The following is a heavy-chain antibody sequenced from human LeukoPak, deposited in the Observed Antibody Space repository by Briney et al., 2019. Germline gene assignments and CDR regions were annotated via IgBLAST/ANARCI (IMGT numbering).Heavy chain of an antibody. Sequence: ASVRVSCKTSGYTFTTYGVSWVRQAPGQGLEWTGWINPYDGTTKYAQKLQGRVTMTRDTSTSTVYMELSSLRSGDTAVYYCARDYYDSSGYYYDAFDIWGQGTMVTVSS. J-gene: IGHJ3*02. V-gene: IGHV1-18*01. CDR3: ARDYYDSSGYYYDAFDI. CDR1: GYTFTTYG. D-gene: IGHD3-22*01. CDR2: INPYDGTT.